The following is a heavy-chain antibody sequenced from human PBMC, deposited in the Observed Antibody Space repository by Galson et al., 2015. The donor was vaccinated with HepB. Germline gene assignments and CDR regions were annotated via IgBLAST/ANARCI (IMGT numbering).Heavy chain of an antibody. Sequence: SLRLSCAASGLTFSGSAMHWVRQASGKGLEWVGRIRSKANSYATAYAASVKGRFTISRDDSKNTAYLQMNSLRAEDTAVYYCVRDRDHTFDYWGQGTLVTVSS. CDR1: GLTFSGSA. D-gene: IGHD5-24*01. J-gene: IGHJ4*02. V-gene: IGHV3-73*01. CDR3: VRDRDHTFDY. CDR2: IRSKANSYAT.